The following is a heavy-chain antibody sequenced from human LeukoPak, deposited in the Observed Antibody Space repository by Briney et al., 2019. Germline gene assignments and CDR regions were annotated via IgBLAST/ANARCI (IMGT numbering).Heavy chain of an antibody. CDR3: ARPPSTIFGVVFAFDI. J-gene: IGHJ3*02. CDR2: IWYDGSNK. CDR1: GFTFSSYG. D-gene: IGHD3-3*01. V-gene: IGHV3-33*01. Sequence: PGGSLRLSCAASGFTFSSYGMHWVRQAPGKGLEWVAVIWYDGSNKYYADSVKGRFTISRDNSKNTLYLQMNSLRAEDTAVYYCARPPSTIFGVVFAFDIWGQGTMVTVSS.